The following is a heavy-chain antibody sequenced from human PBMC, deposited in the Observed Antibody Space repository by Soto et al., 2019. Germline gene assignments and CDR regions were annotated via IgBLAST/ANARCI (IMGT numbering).Heavy chain of an antibody. V-gene: IGHV1-24*01. CDR1: GYTLTELS. J-gene: IGHJ6*02. CDR2: FDPEDGET. CDR3: ATYHGRVEVAGNYYGMDV. D-gene: IGHD6-19*01. Sequence: GASVKVSCKVSGYTLTELSMHWVRQAPGKGLEWMGGFDPEDGETIYAQKFQGRVTMTEDTSTDTAYMELSSLRSEDTAVYYCATYHGRVEVAGNYYGMDVWGQGTRVTVSS.